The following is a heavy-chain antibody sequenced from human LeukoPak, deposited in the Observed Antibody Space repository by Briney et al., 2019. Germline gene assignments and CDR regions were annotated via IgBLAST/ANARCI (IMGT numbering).Heavy chain of an antibody. CDR3: AREGVVGAILGY. J-gene: IGHJ4*02. CDR2: ISHDRSNK. D-gene: IGHD1-26*01. Sequence: GGSLRLSCAASGFTFTSYAMHWVRQAPGKGLEWVALISHDRSNKDYGDSVKGRFTISRDNSKNTLYLQMNSLKPEDTAVYYCAREGVVGAILGYWGQGSLVTVSP. V-gene: IGHV3-30*04. CDR1: GFTFTSYA.